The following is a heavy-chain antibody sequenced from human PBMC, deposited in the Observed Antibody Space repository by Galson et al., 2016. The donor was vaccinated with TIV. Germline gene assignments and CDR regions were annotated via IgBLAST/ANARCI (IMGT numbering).Heavy chain of an antibody. Sequence: QSGAEVKKPGASVKVSCKASGYTFTSHTMHWVRQAPGQRLEWMGWINVGNGNTKYVQKFKGRVTITSDTSARIAYMELSTLTPEDTAMYYCARDRLGAKRAFDIWGQGTLVTVSS. V-gene: IGHV1-3*01. CDR3: ARDRLGAKRAFDI. CDR2: INVGNGNT. J-gene: IGHJ3*02. CDR1: GYTFTSHT. D-gene: IGHD3-16*01.